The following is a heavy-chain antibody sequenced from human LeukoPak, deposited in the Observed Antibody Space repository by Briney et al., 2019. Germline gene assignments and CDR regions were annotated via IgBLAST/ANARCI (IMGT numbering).Heavy chain of an antibody. CDR2: ISSNGGST. J-gene: IGHJ4*02. D-gene: IGHD2-21*01. V-gene: IGHV3-64D*09. Sequence: PGGSLRLSCSASGFTFSSYAMHWGRQPPGKGLEYGSAISSNGGSTYYANSVKGRFTISRDNSKNTLYLQMSSLRAEDTSVYYCVKGVMAGFDYRGQGTLVTVSS. CDR1: GFTFSSYA. CDR3: VKGVMAGFDY.